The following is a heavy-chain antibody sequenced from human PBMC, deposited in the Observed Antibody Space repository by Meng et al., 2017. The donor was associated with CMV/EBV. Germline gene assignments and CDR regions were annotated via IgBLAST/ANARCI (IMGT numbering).Heavy chain of an antibody. CDR3: ARGVGGWFDP. D-gene: IGHD1-26*01. V-gene: IGHV4-34*01. CDR1: GGAFSGYY. J-gene: IGHJ5*02. CDR2: INHSGST. Sequence: QVQLQQWGAGLLKPAETLSLTCAFYGGAFSGYYWSWIRQPPGKGLEWIGEINHSGSTNYNPSLKSRVTISVDTSKNQFSLKLSSVTAADTAAYYCARGVGGWFDPWGQGTLVTVSS.